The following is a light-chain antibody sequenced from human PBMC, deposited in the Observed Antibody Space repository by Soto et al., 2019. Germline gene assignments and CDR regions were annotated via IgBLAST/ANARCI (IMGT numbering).Light chain of an antibody. CDR2: GNN. Sequence: QSALTQSPSVSGAPGQRVTISCTGSSSNIGAGYDVHWYQQLPGTAPKLLIFGNNNRPSGVPERFSGSRSGTSASLAITGLQAEDDADYYCQSYDSSLSGSSVFGTGTKLTVL. J-gene: IGLJ1*01. V-gene: IGLV1-40*01. CDR1: SSNIGAGYD. CDR3: QSYDSSLSGSSV.